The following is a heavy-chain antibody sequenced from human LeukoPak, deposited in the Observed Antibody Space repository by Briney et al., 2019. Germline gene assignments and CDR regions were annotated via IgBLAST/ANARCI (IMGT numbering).Heavy chain of an antibody. CDR1: GFTFSSYA. CDR3: AKDAGYSSGWYGNWFDP. CDR2: ISGSGGST. D-gene: IGHD6-19*01. J-gene: IGHJ5*02. Sequence: GGSLRLSCAASGFTFSSYAMSWVRQAPGKGLEWVSAISGSGGSTYYADSVKGRFTISRDNSKNTLYLQMNSLRAEDTAVYYCAKDAGYSSGWYGNWFDPWAREPWSPSPQ. V-gene: IGHV3-23*01.